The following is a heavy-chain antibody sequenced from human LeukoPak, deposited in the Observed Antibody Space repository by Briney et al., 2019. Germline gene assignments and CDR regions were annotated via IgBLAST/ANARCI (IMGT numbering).Heavy chain of an antibody. D-gene: IGHD1-26*01. J-gene: IGHJ4*02. CDR2: ISWNSGSI. Sequence: GRSLRLSCAASGFTFDDYAMHWVRQAPGKGLEWVSGISWNSGSIGYADSVKGRFTIPRDNAKNSLYLQMNSLRAEGTALYYCAKGRGSFDNWGQGTLVTVSS. CDR1: GFTFDDYA. V-gene: IGHV3-9*01. CDR3: AKGRGSFDN.